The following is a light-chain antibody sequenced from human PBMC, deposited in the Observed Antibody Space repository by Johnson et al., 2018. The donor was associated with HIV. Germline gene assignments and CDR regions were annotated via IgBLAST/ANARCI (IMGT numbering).Light chain of an antibody. Sequence: QSVLTQPPSVSAAPGQKVTISCSGSSSNIGNNYVSWYQQLPGTAPKLLIYDNNKRPSGIPDRFSGSKSGPSATLGITGLQTGDEADYYCGTWASSLGKVFGTGTKVTVL. CDR3: GTWASSLGKV. CDR1: SSNIGNNY. V-gene: IGLV1-51*01. J-gene: IGLJ1*01. CDR2: DNN.